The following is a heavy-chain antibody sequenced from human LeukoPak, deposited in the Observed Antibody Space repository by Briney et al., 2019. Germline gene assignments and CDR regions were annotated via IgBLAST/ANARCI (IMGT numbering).Heavy chain of an antibody. Sequence: SETLSLTCTVSGGSISSYYWSWIRQPPGKGLEWIGYIYYSGSTNYNPSLKSRVTISVDTSKNQFSLKLSSVTAADTAVFYCARVSWFPGTSYYYMDVWGKGTTVTVSS. CDR2: IYYSGST. V-gene: IGHV4-59*01. CDR3: ARVSWFPGTSYYYMDV. D-gene: IGHD1-1*01. CDR1: GGSISSYY. J-gene: IGHJ6*03.